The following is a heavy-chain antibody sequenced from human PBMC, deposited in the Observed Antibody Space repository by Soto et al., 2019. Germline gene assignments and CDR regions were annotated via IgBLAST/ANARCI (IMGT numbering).Heavy chain of an antibody. J-gene: IGHJ4*02. CDR1: GDTFSFYT. CDR3: ATSYGSGSSPFDY. V-gene: IGHV1-69*02. D-gene: IGHD3-10*01. Sequence: QVQLVQSGAEVKKPGSSVKVSCKASGDTFSFYTLNWVRQAPGQGFEWVGRVNPILAMSSSAHKFQGRVPLSTDXXTGTAYMELRSLRSDDTAVYYCATSYGSGSSPFDYWGQGTLVTVSS. CDR2: VNPILAMS.